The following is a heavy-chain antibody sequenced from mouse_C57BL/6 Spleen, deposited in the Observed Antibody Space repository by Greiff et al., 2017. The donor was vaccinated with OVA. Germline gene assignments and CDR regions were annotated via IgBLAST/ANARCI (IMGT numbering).Heavy chain of an antibody. Sequence: QVQLQQPGAELVKPGASVKLSCKASGYTFTSYWMHWVKQRPGQGLEWIGMIHPNSGSTNYNEKFKSKATLTVDKSSSTAYMQLSSLTSEDSAVYYCARWDYGSDAMDDWGQGTSVTVSS. J-gene: IGHJ4*01. CDR1: GYTFTSYW. CDR3: ARWDYGSDAMDD. D-gene: IGHD1-1*01. CDR2: IHPNSGST. V-gene: IGHV1-64*01.